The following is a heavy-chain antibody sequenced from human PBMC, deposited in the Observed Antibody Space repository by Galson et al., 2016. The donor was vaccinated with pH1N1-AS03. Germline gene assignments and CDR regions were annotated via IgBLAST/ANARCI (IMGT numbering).Heavy chain of an antibody. CDR1: AGTFATFA. CDR3: VRDRYRDTSTDFYESAY. CDR2: VIPLSGTT. J-gene: IGHJ4*02. D-gene: IGHD2/OR15-2a*01. V-gene: IGHV1-69*13. Sequence: SVKVSCKASAGTFATFAVSWVRQARGQGLEWMGGVIPLSGTTNYAQKFQGRVTITADDSTGTAYMELSSLRSDDTAVYYCVRDRYRDTSTDFYESAYWGQGTLVTVSS.